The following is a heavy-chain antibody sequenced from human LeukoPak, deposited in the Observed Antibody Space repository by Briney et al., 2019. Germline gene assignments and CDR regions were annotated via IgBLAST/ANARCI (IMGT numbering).Heavy chain of an antibody. CDR1: GFTFSSYA. CDR2: ISYDGSNK. Sequence: GGSLRLSCAASGFTFSSYAMHWVRQAPGKGLEWVAVISYDGSNKYYADSVKGRFTISRDNSKNTLYLQMNSLRAEDTAVYYCARGLVRGVINGAFDIWGQGTMVTVSS. V-gene: IGHV3-30-3*01. D-gene: IGHD3-10*01. J-gene: IGHJ3*02. CDR3: ARGLVRGVINGAFDI.